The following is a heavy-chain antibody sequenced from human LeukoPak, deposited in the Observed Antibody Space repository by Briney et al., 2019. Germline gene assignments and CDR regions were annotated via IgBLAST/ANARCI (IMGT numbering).Heavy chain of an antibody. J-gene: IGHJ5*02. V-gene: IGHV1-2*02. CDR2: INPNSGGT. CDR3: ARGAVVAATGAGFDP. D-gene: IGHD2-15*01. Sequence: ASLKVSCKASGYTFTGYYMHWVRQAPGHGLEWMGWINPNSGGTNYAQKFQGRVTMTRDTSISTAYMELSRLRSDDTAVYYCARGAVVAATGAGFDPWGQGTLVTVSS. CDR1: GYTFTGYY.